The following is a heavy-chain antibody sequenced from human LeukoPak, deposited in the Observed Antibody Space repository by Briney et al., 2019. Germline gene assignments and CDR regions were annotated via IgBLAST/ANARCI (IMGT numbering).Heavy chain of an antibody. Sequence: GGSLRLSCASSGFSFSSHWVHWVRQAPGKWLVSVSRISDDGSYTINVDSVKGRFTISRDNVNNMLYLHMNSLRAEDTAVYYCASFGISWRSSYWGQGTLVTVSS. D-gene: IGHD2-21*01. J-gene: IGHJ4*02. V-gene: IGHV3-74*01. CDR2: ISDDGSYT. CDR1: GFSFSSHW. CDR3: ASFGISWRSSY.